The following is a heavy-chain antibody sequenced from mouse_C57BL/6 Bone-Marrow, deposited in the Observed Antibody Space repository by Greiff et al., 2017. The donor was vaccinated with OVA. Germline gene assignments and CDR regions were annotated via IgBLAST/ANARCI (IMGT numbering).Heavy chain of an antibody. CDR2: IDPSDSYT. J-gene: IGHJ3*01. CDR1: GYTFTSYW. D-gene: IGHD2-4*01. Sequence: QVQLQQPGAELVMPGASVKLSCKASGYTFTSYWMHWVKQRPGQGLEWIGEIDPSDSYTNYNQKFKGKSTLTVDKSSGTAYMQLSSLTSEDSAVYYWARDDYDRFAYWGQGTLVTVSA. V-gene: IGHV1-69*01. CDR3: ARDDYDRFAY.